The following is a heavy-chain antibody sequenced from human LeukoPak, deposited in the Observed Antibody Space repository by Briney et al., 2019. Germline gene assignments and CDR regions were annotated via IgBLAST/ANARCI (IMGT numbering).Heavy chain of an antibody. V-gene: IGHV4-59*12. CDR3: ARGRYYSNYAAAGWGVGVFLDY. CDR1: GGSISSYY. Sequence: SETLSLTCTVSGGSISSYYWSWIRQPPGKGLEWIGYIYYSGSTNYNPSLKSRVTISVDTSKNQFSLKLSSVTAADTAVYYCARGRYYSNYAAAGWGVGVFLDYWGQGTLVTVSS. CDR2: IYYSGST. D-gene: IGHD4-11*01. J-gene: IGHJ4*02.